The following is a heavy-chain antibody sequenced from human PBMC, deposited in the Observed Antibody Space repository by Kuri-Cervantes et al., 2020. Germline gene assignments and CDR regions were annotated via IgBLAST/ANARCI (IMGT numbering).Heavy chain of an antibody. D-gene: IGHD1-26*01. V-gene: IGHV4-38-2*02. CDR2: IYHSGST. CDR3: ARDSGSFSRNFFNY. CDR1: DYSISSGYY. Sequence: SETLSLTCVVFDYSISSGYYWGWIRQPPGKGLEWIGSIYHSGSTYYDPSLRSRVTISVDTSKNQFSLRLSSVTAADTAIYFCARDSGSFSRNFFNYWGLGTLVTVSS. J-gene: IGHJ4*02.